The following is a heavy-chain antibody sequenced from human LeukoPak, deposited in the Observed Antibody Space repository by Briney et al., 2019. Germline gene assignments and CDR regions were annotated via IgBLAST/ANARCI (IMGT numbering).Heavy chain of an antibody. CDR2: IYTSGGT. CDR3: ARDAYYYDSGGYRRGFDY. Sequence: SETLSLTCTVSGYSISSDYYWSWIRQPAGKGLEWIGRIYTSGGTNYNPSLKSRVTMSVDTSKNQFSLKLSSVTAADTAVYYCARDAYYYDSGGYRRGFDYWGQGTLVTVSS. J-gene: IGHJ4*02. V-gene: IGHV4-4*07. D-gene: IGHD3-22*01. CDR1: GYSISSDYY.